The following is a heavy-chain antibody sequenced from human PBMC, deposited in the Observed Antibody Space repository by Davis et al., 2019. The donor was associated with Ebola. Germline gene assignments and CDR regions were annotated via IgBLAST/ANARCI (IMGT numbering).Heavy chain of an antibody. D-gene: IGHD3-3*01. CDR3: ARQHLSLRFLEWLHYWYFDL. CDR2: IYYSGST. V-gene: IGHV4-39*01. J-gene: IGHJ2*01. CDR1: GGSISSSSYY. Sequence: MPSETLSLTCTVSGGSISSSSYYWGWIRQPPGKGLEWIGSIYYSGSTYYNPSLKSRVTISVDTSKNQFSLKLSSVTAADTAVYYCARQHLSLRFLEWLHYWYFDLWGRGTLVTVSS.